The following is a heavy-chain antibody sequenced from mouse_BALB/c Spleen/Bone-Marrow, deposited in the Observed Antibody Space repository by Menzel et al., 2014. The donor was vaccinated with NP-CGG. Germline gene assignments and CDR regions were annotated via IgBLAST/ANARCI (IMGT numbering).Heavy chain of an antibody. J-gene: IGHJ2*01. CDR3: AIEGYYDY. V-gene: IGHV5-17*02. CDR2: ISSGSSTI. Sequence: EVMLVESGGGLVQPGGSRTLSCAASGFTFSSFGMHWVRQAPEKGLEWVAYISSGSSTIYYAETVKGRFTISRDNPKNTLFLQMIRLRSEATAMYYCAIEGYYDYWGQGTTLTVSS. CDR1: GFTFSSFG. D-gene: IGHD2-3*01.